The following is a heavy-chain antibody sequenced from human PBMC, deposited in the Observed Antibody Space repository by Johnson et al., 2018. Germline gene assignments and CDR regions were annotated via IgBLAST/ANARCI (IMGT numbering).Heavy chain of an antibody. CDR2: ITSSSSYI. D-gene: IGHD3-10*01. J-gene: IGHJ6*02. V-gene: IGHV3-21*01. CDR3: ARGAFGAYGMDV. Sequence: RLSCAASGFTFSSYFMNWVRQAPGKGLEWVSSITSSSSYIYYADSMKGRFTISRDNAKNSLYLQMNSLRVEDTAVYYCARGAFGAYGMDVWGQGTTVTVSS. CDR1: GFTFSSYF.